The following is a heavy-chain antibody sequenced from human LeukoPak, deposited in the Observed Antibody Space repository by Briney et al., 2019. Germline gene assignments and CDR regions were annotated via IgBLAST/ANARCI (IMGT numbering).Heavy chain of an antibody. J-gene: IGHJ6*03. D-gene: IGHD2-21*02. CDR2: INPNSGGT. CDR1: GYTFSIYL. Sequence: ASVKVSCKASGYTFSIYLMHWVRQAPGQGLEWMGWINPNSGGTNYAQKFQGRVTMTRDTSISTAYMDLSRLRSDDTAVYYCARGVTARGFYYYMDVWGKGTTVTISS. V-gene: IGHV1-2*02. CDR3: ARGVTARGFYYYMDV.